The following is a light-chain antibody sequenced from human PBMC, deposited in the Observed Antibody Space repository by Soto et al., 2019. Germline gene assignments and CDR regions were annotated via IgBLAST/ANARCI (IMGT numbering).Light chain of an antibody. CDR2: DVS. V-gene: IGKV1-5*01. CDR1: QRMSGW. CDR3: QQHDICPVT. Sequence: TPSASTLSTSVADTVTIPCLASQRMSGWLAWHQQKPGKAPKLLIYDVSALKRGVPPRFSGSGSGTEFTLTISSLQPDDFATYYCQQHDICPVTFGQGTKVDIK. J-gene: IGKJ1*01.